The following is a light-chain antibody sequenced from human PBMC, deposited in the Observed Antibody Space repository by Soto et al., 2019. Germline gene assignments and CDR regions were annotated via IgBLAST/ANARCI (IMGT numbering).Light chain of an antibody. CDR1: QSISSW. Sequence: DIPMTQSPSTLSASVGDRVTITCRASQSISSWLAWYQQKPGKAPKLLIYDASSLESGVPSRFSGSGSGTEFTLTISSLQPDDFATYYCQQYNSFPGFGQGTKVEI. CDR2: DAS. CDR3: QQYNSFPG. J-gene: IGKJ1*01. V-gene: IGKV1-5*01.